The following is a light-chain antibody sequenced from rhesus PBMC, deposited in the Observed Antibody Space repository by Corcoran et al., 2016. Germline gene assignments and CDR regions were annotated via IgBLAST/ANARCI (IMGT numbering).Light chain of an antibody. CDR1: QGISSW. J-gene: IGKJ3*01. CDR3: LQYSSSPFT. CDR2: KAS. V-gene: IGKV1-22*01. Sequence: DIQMTQSPSSLSASVGDKVTITCHASQGISSWLAWYQQKPGKAPKVLIYKASSLQSGVPSRLSGSGSGTYYTLTISSLQSEDFATYYGLQYSSSPFTFGPGTKLDIK.